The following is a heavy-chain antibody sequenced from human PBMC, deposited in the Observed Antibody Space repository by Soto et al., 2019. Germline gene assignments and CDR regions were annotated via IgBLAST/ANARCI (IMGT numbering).Heavy chain of an antibody. CDR2: IIPIFGTA. CDR1: GGTFSSYA. CDR3: ASGDYDFWSGPGGGMDV. J-gene: IGHJ6*02. D-gene: IGHD3-3*01. Sequence: QVQLVQSGAEVKKPGSSVKVSCKASGGTFSSYAISWVRQAPGQGLEWMGGIIPIFGTANYAQKFQGRVTITADESTSRAYMELSSLRSEDTAVYYCASGDYDFWSGPGGGMDVWGQGTTVTVSS. V-gene: IGHV1-69*12.